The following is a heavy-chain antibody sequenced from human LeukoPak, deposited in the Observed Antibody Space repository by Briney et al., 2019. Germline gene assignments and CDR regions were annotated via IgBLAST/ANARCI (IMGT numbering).Heavy chain of an antibody. CDR2: IWYDGSNK. J-gene: IGHJ4*02. CDR3: ARAQRRGPFDY. Sequence: GGSLRLSCAASGFTFSSYGMHWVRQAPGKGLEWLAVIWYDGSNKYYADSVKGRFTISRDNSKNTLYLQMNSLRAEDTAVYYCARAQRRGPFDYWGQGTLVTVSS. CDR1: GFTFSSYG. D-gene: IGHD3-10*01. V-gene: IGHV3-33*01.